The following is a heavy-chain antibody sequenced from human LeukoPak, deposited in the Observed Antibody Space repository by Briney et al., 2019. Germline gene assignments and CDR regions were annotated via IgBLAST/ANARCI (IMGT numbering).Heavy chain of an antibody. J-gene: IGHJ3*02. CDR3: ARGGNWNDGYAFDI. V-gene: IGHV1-69*06. CDR1: GGTFSSYA. D-gene: IGHD1-1*01. CDR2: IIPIFGTA. Sequence: ASVKVSCKASGGTFSSYAISWVRQAPGQGLEWMGGIIPIFGTANYAQKFQGRVTITADKSTSTAYMELSSLRSEDTAVYYCARGGNWNDGYAFDIWGQGTMVTVSS.